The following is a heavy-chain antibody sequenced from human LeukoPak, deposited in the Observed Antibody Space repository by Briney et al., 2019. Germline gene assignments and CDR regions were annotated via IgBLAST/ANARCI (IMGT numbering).Heavy chain of an antibody. CDR3: AKGTMGYCSSTSCYTDAFDI. CDR1: GFTFSSYA. Sequence: PGGSLRLSCAASGFTFSSYAMSWVRQAPGKGLEWVSSIRSNSSYIYYADSVKGRFTVSRDNAKNSLYLQMNSLRAEDTAVYYCAKGTMGYCSSTSCYTDAFDIWGQGTMVTVSS. V-gene: IGHV3-21*01. CDR2: IRSNSSYI. D-gene: IGHD2-2*02. J-gene: IGHJ3*02.